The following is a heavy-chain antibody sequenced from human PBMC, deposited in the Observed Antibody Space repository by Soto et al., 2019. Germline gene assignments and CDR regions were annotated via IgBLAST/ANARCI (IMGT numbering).Heavy chain of an antibody. CDR2: MNPNSGNT. D-gene: IGHD3-10*01. J-gene: IGHJ6*02. CDR3: ARGSYYGSGSYRGMDV. Sequence: QVQLVQSGAEVKKPGASVKVSCKASGYTFTSYDINWVRQATGQGLEWMGWMNPNSGNTGYAQKFHGRVTMTRNTPINPACRELSSLRSEDTAGYYCARGSYYGSGSYRGMDVWGQGTTVTVSS. CDR1: GYTFTSYD. V-gene: IGHV1-8*01.